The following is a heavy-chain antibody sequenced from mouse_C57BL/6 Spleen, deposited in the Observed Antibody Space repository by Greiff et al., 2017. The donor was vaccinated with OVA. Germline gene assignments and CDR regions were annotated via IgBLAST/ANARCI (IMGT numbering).Heavy chain of an antibody. CDR2: IHPNSGST. Sequence: QVQLKQPGAELVKPGASVKLSCKASGYTFTSYWMHWVKQRPGQGLEWIGMIHPNSGSTNYNEKFKSKATLTVDKSSSTAYMQLSSLTSEDSAVYYCARRVEDYFDYWGQGTTLTVSS. CDR3: ARRVEDYFDY. J-gene: IGHJ2*01. D-gene: IGHD1-1*01. V-gene: IGHV1-64*01. CDR1: GYTFTSYW.